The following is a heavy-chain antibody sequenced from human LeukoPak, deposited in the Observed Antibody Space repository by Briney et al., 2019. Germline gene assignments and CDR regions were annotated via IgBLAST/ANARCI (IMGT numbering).Heavy chain of an antibody. CDR3: VKDDGWVQYAN. V-gene: IGHV3-23*01. D-gene: IGHD5-24*01. J-gene: IGHJ4*02. CDR1: GFIFSHHG. CDR2: IRADAVTT. Sequence: GGSLRLSCATSGFIFSHHGMNWVRQAPGKGLEWVSGIRADAVTTYYADSVKGRFIITRDNSKNTVYLQVNSLSAEDAAVYYCVKDDGWVQYANWGQGTLVTVSS.